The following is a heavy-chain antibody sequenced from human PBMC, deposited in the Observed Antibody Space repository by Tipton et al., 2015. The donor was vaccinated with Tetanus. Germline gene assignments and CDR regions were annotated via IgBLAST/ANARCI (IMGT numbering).Heavy chain of an antibody. V-gene: IGHV1-18*01. CDR2: ISPYNGNT. Sequence: QLVQSGAEVKKPGASVKVSCTASGYSFTSYGIAWVRQAPGQGLEWMGWISPYNGNTNYAQNFQGRVTMTTEISTSTAYMELRSLISDDTAVYYCARDYSIPYYFDYWGQGTRVIVSS. CDR3: ARDYSIPYYFDY. CDR1: GYSFTSYG. D-gene: IGHD4-11*01. J-gene: IGHJ4*02.